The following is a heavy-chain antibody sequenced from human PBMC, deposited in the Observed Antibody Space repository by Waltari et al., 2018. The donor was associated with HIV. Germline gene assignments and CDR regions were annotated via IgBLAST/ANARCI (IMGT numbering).Heavy chain of an antibody. CDR1: GFTFSSYA. V-gene: IGHV3-30*04. CDR3: ARDLVALNFFDS. Sequence: QVQLVESGGGVVQSGRSLRLSCVASGFTFSSYAMHWVRQAPGSGLEWVACRSYDGDNEYYADSVRGRFSISRDNSKNTLFLQMNSLRSEDSAVYYCARDLVALNFFDSWGQGTLVTVSS. J-gene: IGHJ4*02. D-gene: IGHD2-2*01. CDR2: RSYDGDNE.